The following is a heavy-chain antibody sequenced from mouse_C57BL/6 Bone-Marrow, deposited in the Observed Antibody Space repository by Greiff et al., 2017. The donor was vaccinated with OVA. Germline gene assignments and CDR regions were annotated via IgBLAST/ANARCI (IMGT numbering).Heavy chain of an antibody. J-gene: IGHJ2*01. V-gene: IGHV1-63*01. Sequence: QVQLKQSGAELVRPGTSVKMSCKASGYTFTNYWIGWAKQRPGHGLEWIGDIYPGGGYTNYNEKFKGKATLTADKSSSTAYMQFSSLTSEDSAIYYCATLYGLYFDYWGQGTTLTVSS. CDR1: GYTFTNYW. CDR2: IYPGGGYT. CDR3: ATLYGLYFDY. D-gene: IGHD1-2*01.